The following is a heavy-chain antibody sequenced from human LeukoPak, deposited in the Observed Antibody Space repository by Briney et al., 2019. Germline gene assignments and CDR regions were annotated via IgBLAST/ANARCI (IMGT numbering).Heavy chain of an antibody. CDR1: GFTFSSYS. J-gene: IGHJ4*02. D-gene: IGHD3-22*01. Sequence: PGGSLRLSCAASGFTFSSYSMNWVRQAPGKGLEWVSSISSSSSYIYYADSVKGRFTISRDNTKNSLYLQMNSLRAEDTAVYYCATRSAYYTYYFDYWGQGTLVTVSS. CDR3: ATRSAYYTYYFDY. V-gene: IGHV3-21*04. CDR2: ISSSSSYI.